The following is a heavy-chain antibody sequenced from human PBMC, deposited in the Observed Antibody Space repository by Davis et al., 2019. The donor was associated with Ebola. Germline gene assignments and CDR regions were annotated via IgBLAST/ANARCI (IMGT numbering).Heavy chain of an antibody. Sequence: ASVKVSCKASGYTFTSYYMHWVRQASGQGLEWMGIINPSGGSTSYAQKFQGRVTMTRDTSTSTVYMELSSLRSEDTAVYYCARARAASGSYLDYYYGMDVWGQGTTVTVSS. V-gene: IGHV1-46*01. CDR2: INPSGGST. J-gene: IGHJ6*02. CDR1: GYTFTSYY. CDR3: ARARAASGSYLDYYYGMDV. D-gene: IGHD1-26*01.